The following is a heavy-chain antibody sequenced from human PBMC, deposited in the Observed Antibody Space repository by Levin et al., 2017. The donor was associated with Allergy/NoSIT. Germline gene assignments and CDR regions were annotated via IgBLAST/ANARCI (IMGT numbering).Heavy chain of an antibody. Sequence: SSETLSLTCTVSGGSISSGGYRWSWIRQNPGKGLEWIGYISYSGNTYYNPSLKGRVIISLDTSKNQFSLKLNSVTAADTAVYYCARSPAGTHPFDYWGQGTLVTVSS. J-gene: IGHJ4*02. CDR3: ARSPAGTHPFDY. V-gene: IGHV4-31*03. CDR2: ISYSGNT. CDR1: GGSISSGGYR.